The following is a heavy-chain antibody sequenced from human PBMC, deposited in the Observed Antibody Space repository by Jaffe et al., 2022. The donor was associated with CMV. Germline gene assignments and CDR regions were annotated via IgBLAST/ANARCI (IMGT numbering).Heavy chain of an antibody. CDR2: IYYSGST. Sequence: QVQLQESGPGLVKPSETLSLTCTVSGGSISSYYWSWIRQPPGKGLEWIGYIYYSGSTNYNPSLKSRVTISVDTSKNQFSLKLSSVTAADTAVYYCARGPYYDILTGYYNDYYYYMDVWGKGTTVTVSS. D-gene: IGHD3-9*01. CDR1: GGSISSYY. CDR3: ARGPYYDILTGYYNDYYYYMDV. V-gene: IGHV4-59*01. J-gene: IGHJ6*03.